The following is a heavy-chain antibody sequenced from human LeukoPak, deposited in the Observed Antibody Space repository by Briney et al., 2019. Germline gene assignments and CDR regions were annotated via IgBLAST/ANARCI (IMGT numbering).Heavy chain of an antibody. CDR2: ITSSSSYI. D-gene: IGHD3-10*01. CDR3: ARVEGYYGSGSYIADAFDI. V-gene: IGHV3-21*01. J-gene: IGHJ3*02. Sequence: GGSLRLSCAASGFTFSTYNMNWVRQAPGKGLEWVSSITSSSSYIYYADSVKGRFTISRDNAKNSLYLQMNSLRAEDTAVYYCARVEGYYGSGSYIADAFDIWGQGTMVTVSS. CDR1: GFTFSTYN.